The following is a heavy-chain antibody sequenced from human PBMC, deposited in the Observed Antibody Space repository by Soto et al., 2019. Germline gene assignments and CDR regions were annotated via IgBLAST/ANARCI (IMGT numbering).Heavy chain of an antibody. V-gene: IGHV4-4*07. Sequence: SETLSLTCTGSGTPISGFYWSWSRKSAGKGLEWIGRIYATGTTGYNPSLKSRVMMSVGTSKKQFSLKLRSVTAADTAVYYCVRDGTKTLRDWFERWGQGISVTVCS. CDR1: GTPISGFY. D-gene: IGHD1-1*01. CDR2: IYATGTT. J-gene: IGHJ5*02. CDR3: VRDGTKTLRDWFER.